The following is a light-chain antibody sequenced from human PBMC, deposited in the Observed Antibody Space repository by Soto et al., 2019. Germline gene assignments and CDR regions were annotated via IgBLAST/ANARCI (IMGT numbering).Light chain of an antibody. CDR2: DAS. J-gene: IGKJ1*01. Sequence: DIQMTQSPSSLSASVGDRVTITCQASQDISNYLNWYQQKPGKAPKLLIYDASNLETGVPSRFSGSGSGTDFTSTISSLQPEAIAPYYCQQYDNLPRTFGQGTKVEIK. CDR1: QDISNY. V-gene: IGKV1-33*01. CDR3: QQYDNLPRT.